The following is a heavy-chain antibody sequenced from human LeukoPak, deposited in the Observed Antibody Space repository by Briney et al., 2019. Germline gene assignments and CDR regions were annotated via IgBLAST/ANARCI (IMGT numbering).Heavy chain of an antibody. D-gene: IGHD6-13*01. CDR2: IYYSGST. CDR1: GGSISSSSYY. J-gene: IGHJ4*02. CDR3: VRVPAGRIAAAGTDY. Sequence: PSETLSLTCTVSGGSISSSSYYWGWIRQPPGKGLEWIGSIYYSGSTYYNPSLKSRVTISVDTSKNQFSLKLSSVTAADTAVYYCVRVPAGRIAAAGTDYWGQGTLVTVSS. V-gene: IGHV4-39*01.